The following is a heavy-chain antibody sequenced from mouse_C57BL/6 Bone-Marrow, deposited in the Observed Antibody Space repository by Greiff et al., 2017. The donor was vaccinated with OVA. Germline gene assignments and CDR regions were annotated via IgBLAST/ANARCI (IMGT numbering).Heavy chain of an antibody. CDR1: GYTFTDYY. CDR2: INPNNGGT. Sequence: EVKLQQSGPELVKPGASVKISCKASGYTFTDYYMNWVKQSHGKSLEWIGDINPNNGGTSYNQKFKGKATLTVDKSSSTAYMELRLLTSEDSAVYYCARDYGSSWGYFDYWGQGTTLTVSS. CDR3: ARDYGSSWGYFDY. V-gene: IGHV1-26*01. J-gene: IGHJ2*01. D-gene: IGHD1-1*01.